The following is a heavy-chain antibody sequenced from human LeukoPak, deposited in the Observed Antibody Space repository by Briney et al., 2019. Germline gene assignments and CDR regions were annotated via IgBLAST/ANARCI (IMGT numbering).Heavy chain of an antibody. CDR3: ARGPSDIVVVPAAIFYYYMDV. Sequence: PGGSLRLSCAASGFTFSSYSMKWVRQAPGKGLEWVSSISSSSSYIYYADSVKGRFTISRDNAKNSLYLQMNSLRAEDTAVYYCARGPSDIVVVPAAIFYYYMDVWGKGTTVTVSS. D-gene: IGHD2-2*02. CDR2: ISSSSSYI. J-gene: IGHJ6*03. CDR1: GFTFSSYS. V-gene: IGHV3-21*01.